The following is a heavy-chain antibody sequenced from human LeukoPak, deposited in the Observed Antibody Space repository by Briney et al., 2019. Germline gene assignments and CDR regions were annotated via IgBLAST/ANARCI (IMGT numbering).Heavy chain of an antibody. J-gene: IGHJ4*02. CDR3: ARDAGGYEDD. CDR2: VYPSGTT. CDR1: RGSISNYW. Sequence: TSETLSLTCTVSRGSISNYWWSWIRQAPGKGLEWIGRVYPSGTTHYNPSLQSRVTLSVDTSKNQFSLKLSTLTAADTAVYYCARDAGGYEDDWGQGTLVTVSS. D-gene: IGHD5-12*01. V-gene: IGHV4-4*07.